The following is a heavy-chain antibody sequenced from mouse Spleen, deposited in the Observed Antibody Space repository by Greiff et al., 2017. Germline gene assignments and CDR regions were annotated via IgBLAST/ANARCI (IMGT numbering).Heavy chain of an antibody. J-gene: IGHJ2*01. Sequence: QVQLQQSGAELVRPGASVRLSCKASGYTFTDYYINWVKQRPGQGLEWIARIYPGSGNTYYNEKFKGKATLTAEKSSSTAYMQLSSLTSEDSAVYFCARLNFNWDLFDYWGQGTTLTVSS. V-gene: IGHV1-76*01. CDR2: IYPGSGNT. D-gene: IGHD4-1*01. CDR3: ARLNFNWDLFDY. CDR1: GYTFTDYY.